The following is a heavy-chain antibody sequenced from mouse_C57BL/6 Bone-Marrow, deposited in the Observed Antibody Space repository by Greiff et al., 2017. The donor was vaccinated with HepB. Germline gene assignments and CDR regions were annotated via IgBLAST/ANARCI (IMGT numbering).Heavy chain of an antibody. CDR2: INPNNGGT. V-gene: IGHV1-26*01. D-gene: IGHD2-3*01. Sequence: EVQLQQSGPELVKPGASVKISCKASGYTLTDYYMNWVKQSHGKSLEWIGDINPNNGGTSYNQKFKGKATLTVDKSSSTAYMERRSLTSEDSAVYYCARPWLLRRGYAMDYWGQGTSVTVSS. J-gene: IGHJ4*01. CDR3: ARPWLLRRGYAMDY. CDR1: GYTLTDYY.